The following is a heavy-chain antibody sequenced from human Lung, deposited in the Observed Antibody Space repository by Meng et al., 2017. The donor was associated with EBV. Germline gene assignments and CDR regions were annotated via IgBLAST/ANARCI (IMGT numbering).Heavy chain of an antibody. Sequence: QVILVVSGGGLFKPGGSLRLSRTASGFSFSSYAMHWVRQAPGKGLEWVTIIWYDGSKKHYADSVRGRFTISRDNSKNTLHLQMNSLRVEDTAVYYCARGATSVFDLWGRGTLVTVSS. CDR1: GFSFSSYA. CDR2: IWYDGSKK. CDR3: ARGATSVFDL. J-gene: IGHJ2*01. V-gene: IGHV3-33*01.